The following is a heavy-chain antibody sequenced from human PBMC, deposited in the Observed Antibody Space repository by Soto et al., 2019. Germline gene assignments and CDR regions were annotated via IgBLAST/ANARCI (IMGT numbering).Heavy chain of an antibody. CDR3: ARDDSSAHFDY. J-gene: IGHJ4*02. V-gene: IGHV3-43*01. D-gene: IGHD6-6*01. CDR1: GFTFDDYT. Sequence: EVHLVESGGVVVHPGESLRLSCAASGFTFDDYTMHWVRQVPGKGLQWVSLITWDGSSTYYEDSVKGRFTISRDNSKNSLYLQMNSLTTEDTALYYCARDDSSAHFDYWGQGTLVTVSS. CDR2: ITWDGSST.